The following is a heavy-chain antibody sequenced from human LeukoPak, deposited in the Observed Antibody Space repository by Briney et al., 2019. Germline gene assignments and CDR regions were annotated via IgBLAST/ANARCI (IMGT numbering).Heavy chain of an antibody. J-gene: IGHJ6*03. CDR3: ATSPFGTIFGVVIIKDYYYMDV. D-gene: IGHD3-3*01. Sequence: GASVKVSCKASGYTFTDYYMHWVQQAPGKGLEWMGRVDPEDGETIYAEKFQGRVTITANTSTDTAYMELSSLRSEDTAVYYCATSPFGTIFGVVIIKDYYYMDVWGKGTTVTVSS. V-gene: IGHV1-69-2*01. CDR1: GYTFTDYY. CDR2: VDPEDGET.